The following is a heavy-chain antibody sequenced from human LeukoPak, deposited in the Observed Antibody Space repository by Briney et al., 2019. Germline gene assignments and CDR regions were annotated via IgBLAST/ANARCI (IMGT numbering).Heavy chain of an antibody. V-gene: IGHV3-30*04. J-gene: IGHJ4*02. CDR3: AKGDDYYDSSGYWSLYFDY. CDR2: ISYDGSNK. D-gene: IGHD3-22*01. CDR1: GFTFSSYA. Sequence: GGSLRLSCAASGFTFSSYAMHWVRQAPGKGLEWVAVISYDGSNKYYADSVKGRFTISRDNSKNTLYLQMNSLRAEDTAVYYCAKGDDYYDSSGYWSLYFDYWGQGTLVTVSS.